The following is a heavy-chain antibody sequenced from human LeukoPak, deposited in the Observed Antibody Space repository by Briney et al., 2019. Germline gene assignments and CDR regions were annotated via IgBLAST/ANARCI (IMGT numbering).Heavy chain of an antibody. CDR2: INPDSGGT. CDR1: GYTFTGYY. CDR3: ARGEGTYCGGDCYSDAFDI. Sequence: ASVKVSCKASGYTFTGYYMHWVRQAPGEGLEWMGWINPDSGGTNYTQKFQGWVTMTRDTSISTAYMELSRLRSDDTAVYFCARGEGTYCGGDCYSDAFDIWGQGTMVTVSS. J-gene: IGHJ3*02. V-gene: IGHV1-2*04. D-gene: IGHD2-21*02.